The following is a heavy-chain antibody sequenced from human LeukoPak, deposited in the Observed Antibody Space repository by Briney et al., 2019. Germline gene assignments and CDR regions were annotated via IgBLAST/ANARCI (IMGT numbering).Heavy chain of an antibody. V-gene: IGHV3-23*01. CDR1: GFTFSNYA. CDR3: ATDPSTSPGWYFDL. J-gene: IGHJ2*01. Sequence: PGGSLRLSCVASGFTFSNYAMTWVRQTPEKGLEWVSSISGNGGSTYYGDSVKGRCTISRDNSKKTLYLEMNSLRADDTAVYYCATDPSTSPGWYFDLWGRGTLVTVSS. CDR2: ISGNGGST.